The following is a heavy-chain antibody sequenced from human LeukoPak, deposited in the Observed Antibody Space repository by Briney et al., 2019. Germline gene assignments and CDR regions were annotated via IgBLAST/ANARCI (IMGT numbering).Heavy chain of an antibody. D-gene: IGHD1-26*01. CDR2: IWYDGSNK. CDR1: GFTFSSYG. V-gene: IGHV3-33*08. Sequence: PGRALRLSCAASGFTFSSYGMHWVRQAPGKGLEWVAVIWYDGSNKYYADSVKGRFTISRDNSKNTLYLQMNSLRAEDTAVYYCARESYCDTYYYYYGMDVWGQGTTVTVSS. CDR3: ARESYCDTYYYYYGMDV. J-gene: IGHJ6*02.